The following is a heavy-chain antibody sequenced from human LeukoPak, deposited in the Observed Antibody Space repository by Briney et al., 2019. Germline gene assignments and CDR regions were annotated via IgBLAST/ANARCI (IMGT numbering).Heavy chain of an antibody. Sequence: SQTLSLTCTVSGGSISSGSYYWSWIRQPAGKGLEWIGRIYTSGSTNYNPSLKSRVTISVDTSKNQFSLKLSSVTAADTAVFFRQKWAYEILTGYYSVDYWGQGTLVTVSS. CDR3: QKWAYEILTGYYSVDY. V-gene: IGHV4-61*02. CDR2: IYTSGST. CDR1: GGSISSGSYY. J-gene: IGHJ4*02. D-gene: IGHD3-9*01.